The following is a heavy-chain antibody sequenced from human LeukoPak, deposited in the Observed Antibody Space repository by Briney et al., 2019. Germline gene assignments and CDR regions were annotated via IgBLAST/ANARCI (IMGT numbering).Heavy chain of an antibody. Sequence: PGRSLRLSCAASGFTFSSYSMNWVRQAPGKGLEWVSSISSSSSYIYYADSVKGRFTISRDNAKNSLYLQMNSLRAEDTAVYYCARALVPHSYSGWYGAFDYWGQGTLVTVSS. J-gene: IGHJ4*02. CDR3: ARALVPHSYSGWYGAFDY. D-gene: IGHD6-19*01. V-gene: IGHV3-21*01. CDR2: ISSSSSYI. CDR1: GFTFSSYS.